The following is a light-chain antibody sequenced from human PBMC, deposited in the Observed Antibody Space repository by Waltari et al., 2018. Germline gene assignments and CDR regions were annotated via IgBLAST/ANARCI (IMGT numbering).Light chain of an antibody. Sequence: EIVLTQSPATLSLSPGETATLSCRASQSVGTYLAWYQQKPGQAPRLLIYDASNRATGIPDRFRGSGSGTDFTLTISSLEPEDFALYYCQQRSSWIPHTFGQGARLEIK. CDR2: DAS. CDR1: QSVGTY. CDR3: QQRSSWIPHT. J-gene: IGKJ2*01. V-gene: IGKV3-11*01.